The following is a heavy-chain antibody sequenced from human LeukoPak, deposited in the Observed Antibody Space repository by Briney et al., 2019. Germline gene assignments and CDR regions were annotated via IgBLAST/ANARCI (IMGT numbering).Heavy chain of an antibody. CDR3: AKDRWNYDYVWGSYRYTVSAFDI. D-gene: IGHD3-16*02. J-gene: IGHJ3*02. Sequence: GGSLRLSCAASGFTFDDYAMHWVRQAPVKGLGWVSLISGDGGSTYYADSVKGRFTISRDNSKSSLYLQMNSLRTEDTALYYCAKDRWNYDYVWGSYRYTVSAFDIWGQGTMVTVSS. CDR1: GFTFDDYA. CDR2: ISGDGGST. V-gene: IGHV3-43*02.